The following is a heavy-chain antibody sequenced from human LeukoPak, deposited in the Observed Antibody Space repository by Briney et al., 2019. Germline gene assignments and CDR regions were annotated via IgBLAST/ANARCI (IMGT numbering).Heavy chain of an antibody. J-gene: IGHJ6*04. CDR2: INPNSGGT. Sequence: ASVKVSCKASGYTFTGYYMHWVRQAPGQGLEWMGWINPNSGGTNYAQKFQGRVTMTRDTSIGTAYMELSRLRSDDTAVYYCARDIGSRRAMDVWGKGTTVTVSS. D-gene: IGHD2-15*01. V-gene: IGHV1-2*02. CDR3: ARDIGSRRAMDV. CDR1: GYTFTGYY.